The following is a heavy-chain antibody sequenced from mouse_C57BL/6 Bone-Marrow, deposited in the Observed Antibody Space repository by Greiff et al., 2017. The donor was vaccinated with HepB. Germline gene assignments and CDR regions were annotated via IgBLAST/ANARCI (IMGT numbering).Heavy chain of an antibody. CDR3: ARVDSYAMDY. CDR2: IDPNSGGT. Sequence: QVQLQQPGAELVKPGASVELSCKASGYTFTSYWMHWVKQRPGRGLEWIGRIDPNSGGTKYNEKFKSKATLTVDKPSSTAYMQRSSLTSEDSAVYYCARVDSYAMDYWGQGTSVTVSS. CDR1: GYTFTSYW. J-gene: IGHJ4*01. V-gene: IGHV1-72*01.